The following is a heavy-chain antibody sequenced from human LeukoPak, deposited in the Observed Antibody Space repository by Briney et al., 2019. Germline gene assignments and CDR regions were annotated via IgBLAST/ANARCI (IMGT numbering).Heavy chain of an antibody. CDR2: IVVGSGNT. V-gene: IGHV1-58*01. Sequence: SVKVSCKASGFTFTSSAVQWVRQARGQRLEWIGWIVVGSGNTNYAQKFQERVTITRDMSTSTAYMELSSLRSEDTAVYYCAADLGYCSGGSCPRPYYYYYMDVWGKGTTVTVSS. CDR3: AADLGYCSGGSCPRPYYYYYMDV. CDR1: GFTFTSSA. J-gene: IGHJ6*03. D-gene: IGHD2-15*01.